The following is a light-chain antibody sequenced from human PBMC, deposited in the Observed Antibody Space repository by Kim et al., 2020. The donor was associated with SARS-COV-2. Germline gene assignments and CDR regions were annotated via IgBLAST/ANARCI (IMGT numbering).Light chain of an antibody. CDR2: GAS. V-gene: IGKV3-15*01. Sequence: VYPGERATVSCRASQSVDSNLAWYQQKPGQAPRLLIFGASTRATGIPARFSGSGSGTEFTLTISSLQSEDFAVYYCQQYNQWPRTFGQGTKVDIK. CDR3: QQYNQWPRT. CDR1: QSVDSN. J-gene: IGKJ1*01.